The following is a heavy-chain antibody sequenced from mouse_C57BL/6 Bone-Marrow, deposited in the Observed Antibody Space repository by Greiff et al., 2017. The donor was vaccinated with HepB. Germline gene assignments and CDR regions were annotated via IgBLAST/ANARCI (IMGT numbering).Heavy chain of an antibody. V-gene: IGHV1-50*01. CDR2: IDPSDSDT. Sequence: QVQLQQPGAELVKPGASVKLSCKASGYTFTSYWMQWVKQRPGQGLEWIGEIDPSDSDTNYNQKFKGKATLTVDKSSSTAYMQLSSLTSEDSAVYYCARVIKAWFAYWGQGTLVTVSA. CDR1: GYTFTSYW. D-gene: IGHD1-1*01. J-gene: IGHJ3*01. CDR3: ARVIKAWFAY.